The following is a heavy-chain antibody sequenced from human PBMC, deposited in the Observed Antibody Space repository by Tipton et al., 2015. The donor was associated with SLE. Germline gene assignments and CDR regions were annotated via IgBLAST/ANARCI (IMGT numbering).Heavy chain of an antibody. CDR2: ISPTGST. J-gene: IGHJ3*02. V-gene: IGHV4-4*07. Sequence: TLSLTCTVSGGSISTYYWTWIRQPAGKGLEWIGRISPTGSTNYNPSLKSRVTMSLDTSKNQLSLKLSSLTAADTAVYYCARDGFGSGSFDAFDIWGQGTKVTVSS. D-gene: IGHD1-26*01. CDR1: GGSISTYY. CDR3: ARDGFGSGSFDAFDI.